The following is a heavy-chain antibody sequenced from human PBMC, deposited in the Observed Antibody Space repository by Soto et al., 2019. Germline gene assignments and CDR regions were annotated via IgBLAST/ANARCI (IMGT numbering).Heavy chain of an antibody. Sequence: QVQLVESGGGVVQPGRSLRLCCAASGFTFSSYGMHWVRQAPGKGLEWVAVIWYDGSNKYYADSVKGRFTISRDNSKNPLYLQMNSLRAEDTAVYYCARSKPLAYYYYYGMDVWGQGTTGTVSS. CDR2: IWYDGSNK. CDR3: ARSKPLAYYYYYGMDV. D-gene: IGHD4-4*01. J-gene: IGHJ6*02. CDR1: GFTFSSYG. V-gene: IGHV3-33*01.